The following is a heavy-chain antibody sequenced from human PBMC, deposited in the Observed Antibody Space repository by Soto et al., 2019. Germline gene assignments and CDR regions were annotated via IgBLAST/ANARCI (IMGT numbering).Heavy chain of an antibody. J-gene: IGHJ4*02. CDR2: IYYSGST. D-gene: IGHD1-26*01. CDR1: GGSISSSSYY. Sequence: SETLSLTCTVSGGSISSSSYYWGWIRQPPGKGLEWIGSIYYSGSTYYNPSLKSRVTISVDTSKNQFSLKLSSVTAADTAVYYCARPSGSFLYYFDYWGQGTLVTVSS. CDR3: ARPSGSFLYYFDY. V-gene: IGHV4-39*01.